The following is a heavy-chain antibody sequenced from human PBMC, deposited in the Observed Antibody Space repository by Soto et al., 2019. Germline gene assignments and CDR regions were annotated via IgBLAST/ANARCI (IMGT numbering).Heavy chain of an antibody. CDR1: GYSISSSNW. CDR3: ARKNGVFDACDI. Sequence: SETLSLTCAVSGYSISSSNWWGWIRQPPGKGLEWIGYIYYSGRTYYNPSLKSRVTMSVDTSKNQFSLKLSSVTAVDTAVYYCARKNGVFDACDIWGQGTMVSVSS. D-gene: IGHD4-17*01. V-gene: IGHV4-28*01. CDR2: IYYSGRT. J-gene: IGHJ3*02.